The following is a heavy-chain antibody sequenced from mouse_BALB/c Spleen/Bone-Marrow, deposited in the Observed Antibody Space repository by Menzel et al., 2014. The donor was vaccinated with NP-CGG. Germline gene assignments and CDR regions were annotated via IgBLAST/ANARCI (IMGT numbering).Heavy chain of an antibody. CDR1: GFSLPTPRLA. CDR3: ARMGGANFDY. V-gene: IGHV8-8*01. CDR2: TWRDDDK. D-gene: IGHD3-1*01. Sequence: QVTLKECGPGILQPSQTLSLTCSFSGFSLPTPRLAAGCIRHPPGPGLEWLAHTWRDDDKRYNPALKSRLTISKDTSSNQVFLKIASVDTADTATYYCARMGGANFDYWGQGTTLTVSS. J-gene: IGHJ2*01.